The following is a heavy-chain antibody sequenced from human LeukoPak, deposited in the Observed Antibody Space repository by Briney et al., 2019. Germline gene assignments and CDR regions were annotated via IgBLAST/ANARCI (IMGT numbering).Heavy chain of an antibody. J-gene: IGHJ3*02. D-gene: IGHD4-17*01. Sequence: SSETLSLTCTVSGGFISSHYWSWIRQPPGKGLEWIGYISSIGSTNYNPSLKSRVTISVDTSENQFSLKLTSVTAADTAVYFCARDPTTVTKGLDIWGQGTMVTVSS. CDR1: GGFISSHY. CDR3: ARDPTTVTKGLDI. V-gene: IGHV4-59*11. CDR2: ISSIGST.